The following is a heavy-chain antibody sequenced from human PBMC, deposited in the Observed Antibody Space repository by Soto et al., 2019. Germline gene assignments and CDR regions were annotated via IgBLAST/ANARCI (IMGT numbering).Heavy chain of an antibody. CDR1: GGSFSGYY. V-gene: IGHV4-34*01. Sequence: QVQLQQWGAGLLKPSETLSLTCAVYGGSFSGYYWSWIRQPPGKGLEWIGEINHSGSTNYNPSLKGRVTISVDTSKNQFSLKLSSVTAADTAVYYCARARRGTVATISLDYWGQGTLVTVSS. CDR2: INHSGST. CDR3: ARARRGTVATISLDY. D-gene: IGHD5-12*01. J-gene: IGHJ4*02.